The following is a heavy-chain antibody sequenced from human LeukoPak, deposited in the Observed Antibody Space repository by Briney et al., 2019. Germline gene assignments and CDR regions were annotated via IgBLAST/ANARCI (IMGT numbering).Heavy chain of an antibody. CDR2: ISYDGSNK. CDR3: AKVSPHYSSIDY. J-gene: IGHJ4*02. D-gene: IGHD6-13*01. Sequence: PGGSLRLSCAASGFTFSSYGMHWVRQAPGKGLEWVAVISYDGSNKYYADSVKGRFTISRDNSKNTLYLQMNSLGAEDTAVYYCAKVSPHYSSIDYWGQGTLVTVSS. V-gene: IGHV3-30*18. CDR1: GFTFSSYG.